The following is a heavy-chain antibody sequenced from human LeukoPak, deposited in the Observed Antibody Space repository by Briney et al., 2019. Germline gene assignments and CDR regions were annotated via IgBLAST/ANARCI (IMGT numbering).Heavy chain of an antibody. V-gene: IGHV4-39*01. CDR3: AGRFRPGDYFDY. Sequence: SETLSLTCTVSGGSIDSSTYYWRWIRQPPGKGLEWIGSFYNSGSTYRNPSLSSRVTIFADMSKNQFSLKLTSVTAADTAVYYCAGRFRPGDYFDYWGQGILVTVSS. J-gene: IGHJ4*02. CDR2: FYNSGST. D-gene: IGHD3-10*01. CDR1: GGSIDSSTYY.